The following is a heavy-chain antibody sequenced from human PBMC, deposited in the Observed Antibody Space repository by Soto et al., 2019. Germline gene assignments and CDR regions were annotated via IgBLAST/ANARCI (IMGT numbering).Heavy chain of an antibody. Sequence: EVQLLESGGDLLQPGGSLRLSCAASGFTFSSSAMSWVRQAPGKGLEWVASVSGSSGSTSYADSVKGRFSISRDNSKSTLFLRMNSLGPEDTAVYYCARASDHYGSGNYPQLGTDVWGQGTTVTVSS. CDR1: GFTFSSSA. V-gene: IGHV3-23*01. CDR2: VSGSSGST. J-gene: IGHJ6*02. D-gene: IGHD3-10*01. CDR3: ARASDHYGSGNYPQLGTDV.